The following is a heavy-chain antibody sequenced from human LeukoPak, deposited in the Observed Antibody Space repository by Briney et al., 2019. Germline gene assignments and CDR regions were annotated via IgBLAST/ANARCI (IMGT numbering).Heavy chain of an antibody. D-gene: IGHD3-10*01. CDR1: GGSFSGYY. Sequence: PSETLSLTCAVSGGSFSGYYWSWIRQPPGKGLEWIGEINHSGSTNYNPSLKSRVTISVDTSNNQFSLKLNSVTAADTAVYYCAKSNGYGLVDIWGQGTMVTVSS. CDR3: AKSNGYGLVDI. J-gene: IGHJ3*02. CDR2: INHSGST. V-gene: IGHV4-34*01.